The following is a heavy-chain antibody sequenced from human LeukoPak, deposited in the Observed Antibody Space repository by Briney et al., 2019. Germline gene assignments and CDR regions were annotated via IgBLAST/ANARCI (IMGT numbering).Heavy chain of an antibody. Sequence: SGGSLRLSCAASGFTFTTYALSWVRQAPGKGLEWVSGISASGGDTFYADSVKGRFTISRDNSKNTLYLQMNSLRAEDTAVYYCAKDDGYSSGWGEYYFDYWGQGTLVTVSS. D-gene: IGHD6-19*01. V-gene: IGHV3-23*01. CDR2: ISASGGDT. CDR1: GFTFTTYA. J-gene: IGHJ4*02. CDR3: AKDDGYSSGWGEYYFDY.